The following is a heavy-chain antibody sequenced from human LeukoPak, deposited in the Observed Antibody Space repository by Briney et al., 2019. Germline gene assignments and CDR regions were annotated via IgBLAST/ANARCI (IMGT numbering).Heavy chain of an antibody. CDR2: ISSSSSYI. V-gene: IGHV3-21*01. CDR1: GFTFSSYS. CDR3: ARVIYDSSGLLDY. Sequence: GGSLRLSCAASGFTFSSYSMNWVRQAPGKGLEWFSSISSSSSYIYYADSVKVRFTISRDNAKNSLYLQMNSLSAEDTAVYYCARVIYDSSGLLDYWGQGTLVTVSS. D-gene: IGHD3-22*01. J-gene: IGHJ4*02.